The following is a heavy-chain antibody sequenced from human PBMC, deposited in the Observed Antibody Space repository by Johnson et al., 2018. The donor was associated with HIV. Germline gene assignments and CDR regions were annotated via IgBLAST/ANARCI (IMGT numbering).Heavy chain of an antibody. CDR2: IYSGGST. CDR1: GFIVSTNY. J-gene: IGHJ3*02. D-gene: IGHD3-22*01. V-gene: IGHV3-66*01. Sequence: VQLVESGGGVVRPGGSLRLSCAASGFIVSTNYMTWVRQAPGKGLEWVSVIYSGGSTYYADSVKGRFTISRDNSKNSLYLQMNSLRAEDTAVYYCARDRGGYYYDSSGLDAFDIWGQGTMVTVSS. CDR3: ARDRGGYYYDSSGLDAFDI.